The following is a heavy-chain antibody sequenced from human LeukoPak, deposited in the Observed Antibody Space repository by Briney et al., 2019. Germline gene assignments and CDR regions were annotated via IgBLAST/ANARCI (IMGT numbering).Heavy chain of an antibody. J-gene: IGHJ4*02. CDR2: IYYSGST. V-gene: IGHV4-31*03. CDR3: ARGPNYYDSSGYFDY. Sequence: SSETLSLTCTVSGGSISSGGYYWSWIRQHPGKGLEWIGYIYYSGSTYYNPSLKSRVTISVDTSKNQFSLKLSSVTAADTAVYYCARGPNYYDSSGYFDYWGQGTLVTVSS. D-gene: IGHD3-22*01. CDR1: GGSISSGGYY.